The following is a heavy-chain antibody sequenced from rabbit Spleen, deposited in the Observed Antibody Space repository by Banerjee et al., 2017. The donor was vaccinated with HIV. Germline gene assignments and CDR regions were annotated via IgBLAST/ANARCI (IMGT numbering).Heavy chain of an antibody. Sequence: QEQLEESGGGLVKPEGSLTLTCTASGFSFSSRYYICWVRQAPGKGLEWIACIYAGSSGSTYYANWAKGRFTISKTSSTTVTLQMTSLTAADTATYFCAREASSGWGVVSYYFNLWGPGTLVTVS. CDR1: GFSFSSRYY. D-gene: IGHD4-1*01. CDR2: IYAGSSGST. J-gene: IGHJ4*01. V-gene: IGHV1S45*01. CDR3: AREASSGWGVVSYYFNL.